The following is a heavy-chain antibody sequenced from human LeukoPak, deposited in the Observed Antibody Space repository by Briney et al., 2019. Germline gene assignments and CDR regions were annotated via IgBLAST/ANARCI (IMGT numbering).Heavy chain of an antibody. V-gene: IGHV3-23*01. Sequence: GGSLRLSCAASGFTFSSYGMSWVRQAPGKGLEWVSAISGSGGSTYYADSVKGRFTISRDNSKNTLYLQMNSLRAEDTAVYYCAKAYYDSSGYPTPFDYWGQGTLVTVSS. CDR1: GFTFSSYG. D-gene: IGHD3-22*01. CDR3: AKAYYDSSGYPTPFDY. CDR2: ISGSGGST. J-gene: IGHJ4*02.